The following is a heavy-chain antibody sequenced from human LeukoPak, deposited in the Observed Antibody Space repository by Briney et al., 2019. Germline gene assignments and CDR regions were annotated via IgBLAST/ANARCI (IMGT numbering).Heavy chain of an antibody. D-gene: IGHD6-6*01. CDR1: GFTFSDYY. CDR3: ARVWQQLVEGYFDY. V-gene: IGHV3-11*01. CDR2: ISSSGSTI. Sequence: GGSLRLSCAASGFTFSDYYMSWIRQAPGKGLEWVSYISSSGSTIYYADSVKSRFTISRDNAKNSLYLQMNSLRAEDTAVYYCARVWQQLVEGYFDYWGQGTLVTVSS. J-gene: IGHJ4*02.